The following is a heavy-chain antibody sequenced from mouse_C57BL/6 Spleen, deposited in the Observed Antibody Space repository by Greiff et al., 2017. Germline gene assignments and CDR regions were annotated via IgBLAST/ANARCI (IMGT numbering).Heavy chain of an antibody. CDR3: ARGRFGSSYCFDY. CDR1: GYTFTSYW. V-gene: IGHV1-64*01. D-gene: IGHD1-3*01. J-gene: IGHJ2*01. Sequence: QVQLQQPGAELVKPGASVKLSCKASGYTFTSYWMHWVQQRPGQGLEWIGIIHPDSGRTNYNEKFKSKATLTVDKSSSTAYMQLSSLTSEDSAVYYCARGRFGSSYCFDYWGQGTTLTVSS. CDR2: IHPDSGRT.